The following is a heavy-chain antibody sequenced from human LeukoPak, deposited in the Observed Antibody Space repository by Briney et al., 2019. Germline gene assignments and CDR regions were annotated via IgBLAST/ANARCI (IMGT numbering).Heavy chain of an antibody. CDR2: ISWNSGGK. D-gene: IGHD2-2*01. V-gene: IGHV3-9*01. J-gene: IGHJ6*02. CDR1: GFIFNDYG. Sequence: TGGSLRLSCTASGFIFNDYGVHWVRQGPGKGLEWVSGISWNSGGKGYADSVKGRFTISRDNSKNTLYLQMNSLRAEDTAVYYCARDQVPAAMWDYYYYGMDVWGQGTTVTVSS. CDR3: ARDQVPAAMWDYYYYGMDV.